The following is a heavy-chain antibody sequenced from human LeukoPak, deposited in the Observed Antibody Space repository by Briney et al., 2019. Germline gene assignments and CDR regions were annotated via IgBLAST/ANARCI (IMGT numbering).Heavy chain of an antibody. CDR2: ISYDGNNL. CDR3: ARDNDEAYYYYYGMDV. Sequence: SGGSLRLSCAASGFTFTNYALHWVRQAPGKGLEWVAVISYDGNNLYYRDSVKGRFTISRDNSKNTLYLQMNSLRAEDTAVYYCARDNDEAYYYYYGMDVWGQGTTVTVSS. J-gene: IGHJ6*02. D-gene: IGHD2-8*01. V-gene: IGHV3-30-3*01. CDR1: GFTFTNYA.